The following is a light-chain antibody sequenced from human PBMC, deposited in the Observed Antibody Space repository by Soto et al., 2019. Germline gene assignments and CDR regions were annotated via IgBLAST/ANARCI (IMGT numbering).Light chain of an antibody. Sequence: IQMTQSPSSLSSSLGDRFTITCRASQSISSYLNWYQQKPGKAPKLLIYAASSLQSGVPSRFSGSGSGTDFTLTISSLQPEDFATYYCQQSYSTPRTFGQGTKVDVK. CDR1: QSISSY. J-gene: IGKJ1*01. V-gene: IGKV1-39*01. CDR2: AAS. CDR3: QQSYSTPRT.